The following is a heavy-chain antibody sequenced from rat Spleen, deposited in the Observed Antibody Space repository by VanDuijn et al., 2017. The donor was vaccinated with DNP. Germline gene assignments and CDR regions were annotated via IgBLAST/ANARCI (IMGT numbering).Heavy chain of an antibody. Sequence: EVQLQESGPGLVKPSQSLSLTCSVTGYTITSNYWGWIRKFPGKKMEWMGYLSYSGSTSYNPSLKSRISITRDTSKNQFFLQLNSVTTEDTATYYCARFVPYGGSWDAWGQGASVTVSS. V-gene: IGHV3-1*01. CDR3: ARFVPYGGSWDA. D-gene: IGHD1-11*01. CDR1: GYTITSNY. J-gene: IGHJ4*01. CDR2: LSYSGST.